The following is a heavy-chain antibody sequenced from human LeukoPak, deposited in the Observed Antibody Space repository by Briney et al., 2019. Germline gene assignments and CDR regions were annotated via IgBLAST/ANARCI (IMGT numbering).Heavy chain of an antibody. D-gene: IGHD1/OR15-1a*01. Sequence: ASVKVSCKTSGGTFSNYAVSWVRQAPGQGLEWMGRFIPILGFANYAQKFQGRVTITADKSTSTAYMELSSLRSEDTAVYYCARPFGGGNNFPDYYGMDVWGQGTTVTVSS. CDR2: FIPILGFA. CDR3: ARPFGGGNNFPDYYGMDV. J-gene: IGHJ6*02. CDR1: GGTFSNYA. V-gene: IGHV1-69*04.